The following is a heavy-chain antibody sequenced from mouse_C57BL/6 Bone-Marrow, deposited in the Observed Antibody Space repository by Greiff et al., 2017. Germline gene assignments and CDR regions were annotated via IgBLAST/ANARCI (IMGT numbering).Heavy chain of an antibody. D-gene: IGHD1-1*01. CDR2: ISSGSSTL. J-gene: IGHJ2*01. Sequence: EVHLVESGGGLVKPGGSLKLSCAASGFTFSDYGMHWVRQAPEKGLEWVAYISSGSSTLYYADTVKGRFTIARDNAKNTLFLQRTSLRSEDTAMYYCARTNYGLDYWGQGTTLTVSS. CDR3: ARTNYGLDY. CDR1: GFTFSDYG. V-gene: IGHV5-17*01.